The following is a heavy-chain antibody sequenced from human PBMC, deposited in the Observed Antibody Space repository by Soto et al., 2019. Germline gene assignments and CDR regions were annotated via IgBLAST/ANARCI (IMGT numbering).Heavy chain of an antibody. CDR2: IIPIFGTA. D-gene: IGHD2-15*01. CDR1: GGTFSSYA. CDR3: ARKSGYCSGGSCYSHRYYYYYGMDV. J-gene: IGHJ6*02. V-gene: IGHV1-69*01. Sequence: QVQLVQSGAEVKKPGSSVKVSCKAPGGTFSSYAISWVRQAPGQGLEWMGGIIPIFGTANYAQKFQGRVTITADESTSTAYMELSSLRSEDTAVYYCARKSGYCSGGSCYSHRYYYYYGMDVWGQGTTVTVSS.